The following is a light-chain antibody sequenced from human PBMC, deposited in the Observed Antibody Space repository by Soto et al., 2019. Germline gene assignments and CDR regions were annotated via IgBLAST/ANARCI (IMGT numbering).Light chain of an antibody. V-gene: IGKV1-27*01. J-gene: IGKJ4*01. CDR2: AAS. CDR1: QAIYNY. CDR3: QQYCAVPT. Sequence: DIQMTQSPSSLSASVGDRVTITCRASQAIYNYLAWYQQKPGKLPTLLISAASTLQSGFPSRFSGRSSGTEFTLNISCLQPEDVATYYCQQYCAVPTVGGGTKVDI.